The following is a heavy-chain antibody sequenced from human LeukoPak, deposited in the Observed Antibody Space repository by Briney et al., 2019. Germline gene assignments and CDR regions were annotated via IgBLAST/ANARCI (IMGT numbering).Heavy chain of an antibody. CDR2: ISWNSGSI. D-gene: IGHD4-17*01. CDR1: GFTFDDYA. CDR3: AKGGDYGDYEGNEAFDI. V-gene: IGHV3-9*01. J-gene: IGHJ3*02. Sequence: PGRSLRLSCAASGFTFDDYAMHWVRQAPGKGLEWVSGISWNSGSIGYADSVKGRFTISRDNAKNSLYLQMNSLRAEDTALYYCAKGGDYGDYEGNEAFDIWGQGTMVTVSS.